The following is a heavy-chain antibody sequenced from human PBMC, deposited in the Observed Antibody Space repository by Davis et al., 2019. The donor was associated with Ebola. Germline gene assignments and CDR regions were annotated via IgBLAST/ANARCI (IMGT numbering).Heavy chain of an antibody. Sequence: AASVKVSCKASGYTFTSYGISWVRQAPGQGLEWMGWISAYNGNTKYAQKLQGRVTMTTDTSTSTAYMELRSLRSDDTAVYYCARERGYYDVWSGYYGGPDAFDIWGQGTMVTVSS. CDR3: ARERGYYDVWSGYYGGPDAFDI. CDR2: ISAYNGNT. CDR1: GYTFTSYG. J-gene: IGHJ3*02. D-gene: IGHD3-3*01. V-gene: IGHV1-18*04.